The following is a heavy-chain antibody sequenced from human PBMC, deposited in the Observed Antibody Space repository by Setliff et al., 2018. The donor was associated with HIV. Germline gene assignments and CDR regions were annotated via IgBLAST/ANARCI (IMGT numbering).Heavy chain of an antibody. V-gene: IGHV1-69*10. CDR2: IIPILGIA. CDR3: ARYKADSSGYYYSHYYYYMDV. CDR1: GGTFSSYA. Sequence: ASVKVSCKASGGTFSSYAISWVRQAPGQGLEWMGGIIPILGIANYAQKIQGRVTITADKSTSTAYMELSSLRSEDTAVYYCARYKADSSGYYYSHYYYYMDVWGKGTTVTVSS. J-gene: IGHJ6*03. D-gene: IGHD3-22*01.